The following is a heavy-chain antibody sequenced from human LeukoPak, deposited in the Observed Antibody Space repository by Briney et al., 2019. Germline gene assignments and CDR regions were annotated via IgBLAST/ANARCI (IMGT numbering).Heavy chain of an antibody. CDR2: ISRASESI. J-gene: IGHJ4*02. V-gene: IGHV3-21*01. CDR1: GFTFNTYS. Sequence: KAGGSLRLSCAASGFTFNTYSMSWVRQAPGKGLEWVSIISRASESIFYADSVKGRFTISRDNAKNSLYLQMNSLRAEDTAVYYCARTRRDGYNQRYYFDYWGQGTLVTVSS. CDR3: ARTRRDGYNQRYYFDY. D-gene: IGHD5-24*01.